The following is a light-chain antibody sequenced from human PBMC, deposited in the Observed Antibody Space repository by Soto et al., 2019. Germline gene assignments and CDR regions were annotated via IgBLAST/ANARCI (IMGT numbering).Light chain of an antibody. CDR1: SSDFGSYNL. CDR2: EGS. Sequence: QSVLTRPASVSGSPGQSITISCTGTSSDFGSYNLVSWYQQHPGKAPKLMIYEGSKRPSGVSNRFSGSKSGNTASLTISGLQAEDEADYYCCSYAGSSTFYVFGTGTKVTVL. V-gene: IGLV2-23*01. CDR3: CSYAGSSTFYV. J-gene: IGLJ1*01.